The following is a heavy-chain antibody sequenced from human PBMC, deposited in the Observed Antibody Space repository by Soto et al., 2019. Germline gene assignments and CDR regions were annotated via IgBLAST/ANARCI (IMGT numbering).Heavy chain of an antibody. D-gene: IGHD6-13*01. CDR1: GFSFSSHA. J-gene: IGHJ5*02. V-gene: IGHV3-23*01. CDR3: AKDVGSAAGSVSDP. Sequence: PGGSLRLSCAASGFSFSSHAMSWVRQAPGNGLEWVSAISGSGGYTYYADSVKGRFTISRDNFKKTLYLQMNSLRAEDTAVYYCAKDVGSAAGSVSDPWGRGTLVTVSS. CDR2: ISGSGGYT.